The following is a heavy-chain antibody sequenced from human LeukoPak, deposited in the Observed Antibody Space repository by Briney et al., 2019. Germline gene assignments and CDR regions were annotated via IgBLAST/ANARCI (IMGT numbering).Heavy chain of an antibody. Sequence: SQTLSLTCAVSGVSPRSSDYYWGWIRQPPGKGLEWIRSIYDNESTYYNPSLKSPATMSVDTSRNQFSLKLSSVTAADTAVYYCARHVWGHSSGIFDYWGQGTLVTVSS. D-gene: IGHD5-18*01. CDR1: GVSPRSSDYY. CDR2: IYDNEST. J-gene: IGHJ4*02. V-gene: IGHV4-39*01. CDR3: ARHVWGHSSGIFDY.